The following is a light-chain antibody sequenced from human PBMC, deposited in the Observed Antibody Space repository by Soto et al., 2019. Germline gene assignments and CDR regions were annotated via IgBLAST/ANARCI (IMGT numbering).Light chain of an antibody. CDR3: GSYTRSNSVI. CDR1: SSDIGAYAY. V-gene: IGLV2-14*03. J-gene: IGLJ2*01. Sequence: QSVLTQPASVSGSPGQSIAISCTGTSSDIGAYAYVSCYQQHPGKIPKLIVFDVNYRPSGVSSRFSGSKSGNTASLTISGLQAEDEADYYCGSYTRSNSVIFGGGTKLTVL. CDR2: DVN.